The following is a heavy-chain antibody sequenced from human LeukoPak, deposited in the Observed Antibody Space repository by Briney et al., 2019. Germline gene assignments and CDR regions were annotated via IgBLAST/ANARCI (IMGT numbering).Heavy chain of an antibody. Sequence: SETLSLTCTVSGGSISSYYWSWIRQPPGKGLEWIGYIYTSGSTNYNPSLKSRVTISVDTSKNQSSLKLSSVTAADTAVYYCARRGDIDRDYYYYMDVWGKGTTVTVSS. CDR3: ARRGDIDRDYYYYMDV. V-gene: IGHV4-4*09. D-gene: IGHD5-12*01. CDR2: IYTSGST. CDR1: GGSISSYY. J-gene: IGHJ6*03.